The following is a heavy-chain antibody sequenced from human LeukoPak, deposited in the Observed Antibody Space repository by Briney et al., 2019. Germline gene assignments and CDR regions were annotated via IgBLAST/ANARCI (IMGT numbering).Heavy chain of an antibody. J-gene: IGHJ4*02. CDR3: AKGAYYHGSGRYFDY. Sequence: GGSLRLSCAASGFTISSYAMNWVRQAPGKGLEWVSAISGSGGATYYADSVKGRFTMSRDNSKNTLYLQMNSLRAEDTAVYYCAKGAYYHGSGRYFDYWGQGTLVTVSS. D-gene: IGHD3-10*01. V-gene: IGHV3-23*01. CDR2: ISGSGGAT. CDR1: GFTISSYA.